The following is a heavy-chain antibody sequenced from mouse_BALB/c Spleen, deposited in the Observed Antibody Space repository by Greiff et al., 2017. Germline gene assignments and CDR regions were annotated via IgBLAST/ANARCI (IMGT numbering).Heavy chain of an antibody. D-gene: IGHD4-1*01. CDR3: TRCGNWAGAMDY. CDR1: GYTFTSYW. CDR2: IDPSDSYT. Sequence: QVQLQQPGAELVKPGASVKMSCKASGYTFTSYWMHWVKQRPGQGLEWIGVIDPSDSYTSYNQKFKGKATLTVDTSSSTAYMQLSSLTSEDSAVYYCTRCGNWAGAMDYWGQGTSVTVSS. J-gene: IGHJ4*01. V-gene: IGHV1S127*01.